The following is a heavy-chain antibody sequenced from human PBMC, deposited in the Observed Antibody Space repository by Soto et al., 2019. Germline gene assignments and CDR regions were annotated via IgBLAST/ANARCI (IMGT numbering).Heavy chain of an antibody. V-gene: IGHV4-34*01. CDR3: ARGRANYYDFWSGYYWPGNDY. D-gene: IGHD3-3*01. CDR1: GGSFSGYY. CDR2: INHSGST. Sequence: SETLSLTCAVSGGSFSGYYWSWIRQSPGKGLEWIGDINHSGSTNYNPSLKSRVTISVDTSKNQFSLKMSSVTAADTAVYYCARGRANYYDFWSGYYWPGNDYWGQGTLVTVS. J-gene: IGHJ4*02.